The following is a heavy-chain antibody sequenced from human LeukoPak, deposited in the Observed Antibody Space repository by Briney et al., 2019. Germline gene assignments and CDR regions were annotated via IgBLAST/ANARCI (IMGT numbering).Heavy chain of an antibody. CDR2: ISAYNGNT. CDR1: GYTFTSYG. CDR3: ARGGEYCSSTSCSFNWFDP. J-gene: IGHJ5*02. V-gene: IGHV1-18*01. D-gene: IGHD2-2*01. Sequence: ASVRVSCRASGYTFTSYGISWVRQAPGQGLEWMGWISAYNGNTNYAQKLQGRVTMTTDTSTSTAYMELRSLRSDDTAVYYCARGGEYCSSTSCSFNWFDPWGQGTLVTASS.